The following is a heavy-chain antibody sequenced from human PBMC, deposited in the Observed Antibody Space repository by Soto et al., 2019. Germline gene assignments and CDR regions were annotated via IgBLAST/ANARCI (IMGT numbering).Heavy chain of an antibody. J-gene: IGHJ4*02. CDR2: IIPILGIA. V-gene: IGHV1-69*02. CDR1: GGTFSSYT. CDR3: ARNSIGGNSAYFDY. D-gene: IGHD2-21*02. Sequence: QVQLVQSGAEVKKPGSSVKVSCKASGGTFSSYTISWVRQAPGQGLEWMGRIIPILGIANYAQKFQGRVTITADKSTSTAYMELSSLRSEDTAVYYCARNSIGGNSAYFDYWGQGTLVTVSS.